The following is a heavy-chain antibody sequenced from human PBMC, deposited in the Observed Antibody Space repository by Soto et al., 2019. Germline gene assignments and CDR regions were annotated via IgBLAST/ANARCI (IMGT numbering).Heavy chain of an antibody. Sequence: VASVKVSCKASGYTFTSYGISWVRQAPGQGLEWMGWISAYNGNTNYAQKLQGRVTMTTDTSTSTAYMELRSLRSDDTAVYYCATSDSGYDENEDYFDYWGQGTLVTVSS. J-gene: IGHJ4*02. CDR3: ATSDSGYDENEDYFDY. D-gene: IGHD5-12*01. CDR2: ISAYNGNT. V-gene: IGHV1-18*01. CDR1: GYTFTSYG.